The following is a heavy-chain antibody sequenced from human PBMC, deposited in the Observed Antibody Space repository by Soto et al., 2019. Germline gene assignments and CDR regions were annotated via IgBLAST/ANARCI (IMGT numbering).Heavy chain of an antibody. V-gene: IGHV1-18*01. D-gene: IGHD2-2*01. CDR3: ARHCISTSCYVDFDY. Sequence: QVQLVQSGAEVKKPGASVKVSCKASGYTFTSYGISWVRQAPGQGLEWMGWISAYNGNTNYAQKLQGRVTMTTDTSTSTAYMELRSLRSDDTAVYYGARHCISTSCYVDFDYCGKGTLVTVSS. CDR2: ISAYNGNT. CDR1: GYTFTSYG. J-gene: IGHJ4*02.